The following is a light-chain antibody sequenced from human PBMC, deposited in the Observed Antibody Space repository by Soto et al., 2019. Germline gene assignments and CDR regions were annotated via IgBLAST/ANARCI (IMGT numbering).Light chain of an antibody. V-gene: IGKV3-20*01. CDR3: QQYGRSPRT. CDR2: GAS. J-gene: IGKJ1*01. CDR1: QSVNSNY. Sequence: ETVLTQSPGTLSLSPGERATLSCRASQSVNSNYLAWYQQKPGQAPRLLIYGASSRATGIPDRFSGGGSGTDFILTISRLEPDDFAVYYCQQYGRSPRTFGQGTKVDIK.